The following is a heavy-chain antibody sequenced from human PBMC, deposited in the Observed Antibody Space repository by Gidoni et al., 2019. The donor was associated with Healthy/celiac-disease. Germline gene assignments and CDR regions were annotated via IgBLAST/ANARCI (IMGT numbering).Heavy chain of an antibody. CDR2: INHSGST. D-gene: IGHD3-22*01. Sequence: QVQLQQWGAGLLTPSETLSLTCAVYGGSFSGYYWLWIRQPPGKGLEWIGEINHSGSTNYNPSLKSRVTISVDTSKNQFSLKLSSVTAADTAVYDCAREVAGYYYDSSGSGPSDAFDIWGQGTMVTVSS. CDR1: GGSFSGYY. J-gene: IGHJ3*02. CDR3: AREVAGYYYDSSGSGPSDAFDI. V-gene: IGHV4-34*01.